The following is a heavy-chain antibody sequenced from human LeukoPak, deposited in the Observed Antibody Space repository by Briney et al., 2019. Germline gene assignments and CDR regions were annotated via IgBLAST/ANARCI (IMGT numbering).Heavy chain of an antibody. CDR2: IYYSGST. D-gene: IGHD3-3*01. CDR3: ARQRDFWSGYYFDY. Sequence: SETLPLTCTVSGGSISSSSYYWGWIRQPPGKGLEWIGSIYYSGSTYYNPSLKSRVTISVDTSKSQFSLKLSSVTAADTAVYYCARQRDFWSGYYFDYWGQGTLVTVSS. J-gene: IGHJ4*02. V-gene: IGHV4-39*01. CDR1: GGSISSSSYY.